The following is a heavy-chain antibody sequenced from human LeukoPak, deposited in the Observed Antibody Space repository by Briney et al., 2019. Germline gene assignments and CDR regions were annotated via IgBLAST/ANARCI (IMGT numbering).Heavy chain of an antibody. CDR2: ISAYNGNT. CDR3: ARAQYYYDTSGYKEIDY. Sequence: ASVKVSCKASGYTFISYGITWVRQAPGQGLEWMGWISAYNGNTNYAQNLQGRVTMTTDTSTSTAYMELRSLRSDDTAVYYCARAQYYYDTSGYKEIDYWGQGTLVTVSS. D-gene: IGHD3-22*01. J-gene: IGHJ4*02. V-gene: IGHV1-18*01. CDR1: GYTFISYG.